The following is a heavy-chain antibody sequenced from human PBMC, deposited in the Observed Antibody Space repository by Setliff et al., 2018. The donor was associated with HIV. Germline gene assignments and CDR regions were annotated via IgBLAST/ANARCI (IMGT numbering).Heavy chain of an antibody. D-gene: IGHD1-20*01. V-gene: IGHV1-46*01. CDR2: MNPNDGGT. CDR1: GHTFANSY. CDR3: ARSDISGTGYFDS. J-gene: IGHJ4*02. Sequence: ASVKVSCKAPGHTFANSYLHWVRQGPGQGLEWMGIMNPNDGGTQYAQNFRGRVSMTRDTSTTTVYMELYSLRSEDTAVYHCARSDISGTGYFDSWGQGTLVTVSS.